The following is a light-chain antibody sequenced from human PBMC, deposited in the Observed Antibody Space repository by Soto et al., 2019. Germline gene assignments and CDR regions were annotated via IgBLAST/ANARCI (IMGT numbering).Light chain of an antibody. CDR1: SSDVGGYNY. J-gene: IGLJ1*01. V-gene: IGLV2-14*01. CDR3: SSYTSSSTLYV. CDR2: EVS. Sequence: QSALTQPASVSGSPGQSITISRTGTSSDVGGYNYVSWYQQHPRKAPKLMIYEVSNRPSGVSNRFSGSKSGNTASLTISGLQAEDEADYYCSSYTSSSTLYVFGTGTQLTVL.